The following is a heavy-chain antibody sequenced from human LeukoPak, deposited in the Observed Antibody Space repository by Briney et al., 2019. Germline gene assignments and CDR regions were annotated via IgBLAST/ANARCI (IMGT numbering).Heavy chain of an antibody. J-gene: IGHJ4*02. CDR3: ARGFSSSWHAVGY. CDR1: GFTFSSYA. V-gene: IGHV3-23*01. D-gene: IGHD6-13*01. CDR2: VSGSGGST. Sequence: PGGSLRLSCAASGFTFSSYAMSWVRQAPGKGREWVSAVSGSGGSTYYADSVKGRFTISRDNSKNTLYLQMNSLRAEDTAVYYCARGFSSSWHAVGYWGQGTLVTVSS.